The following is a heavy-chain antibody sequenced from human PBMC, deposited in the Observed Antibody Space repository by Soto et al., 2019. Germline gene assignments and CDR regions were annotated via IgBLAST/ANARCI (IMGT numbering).Heavy chain of an antibody. D-gene: IGHD1-26*01. Sequence: GGSLRLSCAASGFTFSSYAMRWVRQAPGKGLVWVSAISGSGGSTYYADSVKGRFTISRDNSKNTLYLQMNSLRAEDTAVYYCARRGSGSYYDYWGQGTLVTVSS. CDR3: ARRGSGSYYDY. CDR1: GFTFSSYA. V-gene: IGHV3-23*01. J-gene: IGHJ4*02. CDR2: ISGSGGST.